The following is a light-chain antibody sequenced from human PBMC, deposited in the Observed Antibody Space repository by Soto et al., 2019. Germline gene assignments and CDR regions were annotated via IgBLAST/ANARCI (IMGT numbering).Light chain of an antibody. CDR1: QSISSW. J-gene: IGKJ1*01. Sequence: DIQMTQSPSTLSASVGDRVTITCRASQSISSWLAWYQQKPGKVPKLLIYDASSLESGVPSRFSGSGSGTEFTLTISSLQPDDFATYYCQQYNSYCTFGQGTKVEIK. CDR2: DAS. V-gene: IGKV1-5*01. CDR3: QQYNSYCT.